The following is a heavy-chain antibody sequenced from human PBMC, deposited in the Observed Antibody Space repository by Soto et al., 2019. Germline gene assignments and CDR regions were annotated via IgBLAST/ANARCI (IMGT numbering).Heavy chain of an antibody. J-gene: IGHJ4*02. CDR1: GYTFTSYG. V-gene: IGHV1-18*01. Sequence: ASVKVACKACGYTFTSYGISWVRQVPGQGLEWMGWISAYNGNTNYAQKLQGRVTMTTDTSTSTAYMELRSLRSDDTAVYYCARVVTMVRGVPPDYWGQGTLVTVSS. CDR2: ISAYNGNT. CDR3: ARVVTMVRGVPPDY. D-gene: IGHD3-10*01.